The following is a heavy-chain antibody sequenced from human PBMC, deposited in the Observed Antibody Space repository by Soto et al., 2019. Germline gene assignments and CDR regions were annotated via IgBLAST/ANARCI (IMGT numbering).Heavy chain of an antibody. Sequence: QVQLVESGGGVVQPGRSLRLSCAASGFTFSSYAMHWVRQAPGKGLEWVAVISYDGSNKYYADSVKGRFTISRDNSKNTLYLQMNSLRAEDTAVYYCATTIAVAAPFDYWGQGTLVTVSS. CDR2: ISYDGSNK. D-gene: IGHD6-19*01. CDR3: ATTIAVAAPFDY. J-gene: IGHJ4*02. CDR1: GFTFSSYA. V-gene: IGHV3-30-3*01.